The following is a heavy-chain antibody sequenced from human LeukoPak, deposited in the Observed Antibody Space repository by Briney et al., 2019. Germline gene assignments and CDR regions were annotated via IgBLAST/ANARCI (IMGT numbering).Heavy chain of an antibody. CDR3: TRDGIVGARSFDS. V-gene: IGHV3-30*04. J-gene: IGHJ4*02. D-gene: IGHD1-26*01. CDR1: AFTLSSHS. Sequence: GKSLRLSCAGSAFTLSSHSMHWVRQAPGKGLVWVAAISYDGRTTYYADSVKGRFTISKDTSKNTLYLEMDSLRPEDTAIYYCTRDGIVGARSFDSWGQGILVTVSS. CDR2: ISYDGRTT.